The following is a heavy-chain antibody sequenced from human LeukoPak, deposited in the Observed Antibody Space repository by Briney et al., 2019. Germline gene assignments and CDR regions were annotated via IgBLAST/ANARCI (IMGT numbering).Heavy chain of an antibody. CDR1: GFTFSSYS. Sequence: SGGSLRLSCAASGFTFSSYSMNRIRQTPGKGLEWVSSISGSGEFIYYVDSVRGRFTISRDNGKNSLYLQMNSLRPEDTAVYYCARDDSHGYHFFDSWGQGTLVTVSS. V-gene: IGHV3-21*01. J-gene: IGHJ4*02. CDR3: ARDDSHGYHFFDS. CDR2: ISGSGEFI. D-gene: IGHD3-22*01.